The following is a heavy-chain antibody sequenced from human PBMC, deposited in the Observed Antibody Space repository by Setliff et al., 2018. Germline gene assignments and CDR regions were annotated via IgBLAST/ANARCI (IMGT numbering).Heavy chain of an antibody. Sequence: ASVKVSCKASGHTLTGYYMHWVRQAPGQGLEWMGWINPNSGDTKYAQRFQDRITITSETSATTVYMELRSLRSEDTAVYYCVRVDMVLSNFDFWGQGTLVTVSS. CDR1: GHTLTGYY. V-gene: IGHV1-2*02. CDR2: INPNSGDT. J-gene: IGHJ4*02. D-gene: IGHD5-12*01. CDR3: VRVDMVLSNFDF.